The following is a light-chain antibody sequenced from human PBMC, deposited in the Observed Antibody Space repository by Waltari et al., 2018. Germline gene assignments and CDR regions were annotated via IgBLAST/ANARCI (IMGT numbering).Light chain of an antibody. CDR3: QSTDTIGTTVV. V-gene: IGLV3-25*03. CDR2: KDT. Sequence: SYGLTQPPSVSVSPGQTARITCSGAGLTKEYGYWYQQKPGRAPVVVIFKDTERPPGIPERFSGSGSGTTVTLTITGVQAEDEADYYCQSTDTIGTTVVFGGGTRLIAL. J-gene: IGLJ2*01. CDR1: GLTKEY.